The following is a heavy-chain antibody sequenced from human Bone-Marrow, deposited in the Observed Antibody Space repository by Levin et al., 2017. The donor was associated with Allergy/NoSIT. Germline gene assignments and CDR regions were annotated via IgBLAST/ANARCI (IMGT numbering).Heavy chain of an antibody. CDR1: GFTFNNAW. D-gene: IGHD5-18*01. Sequence: PGGSLRLSCAASGFTFNNAWMTWVRQAPGKGLEWVGRIKSKADGGTTDYAAPVKGRFTISRDDSKNTLYLQMNSLKTEDTAVYHCATEFYNYGFNFWGQGTLVTVSS. CDR2: IKSKADGGTT. CDR3: ATEFYNYGFNF. V-gene: IGHV3-15*01. J-gene: IGHJ4*02.